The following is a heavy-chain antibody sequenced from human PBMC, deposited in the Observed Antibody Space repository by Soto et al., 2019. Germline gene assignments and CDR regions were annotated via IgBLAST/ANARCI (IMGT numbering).Heavy chain of an antibody. D-gene: IGHD2-2*01. CDR2: ISLYSDGT. Sequence: ASVKVSCKTSGYTFSNYGITWVQQAPGQPLEWLGWISLYSDGTNYAQKFQGRVSMTTDTSTTTAYMELRSLRSDDTAVYYCARVVPGVEAWFGPWGQGXLVTVYS. V-gene: IGHV1-18*01. CDR3: ARVVPGVEAWFGP. CDR1: GYTFSNYG. J-gene: IGHJ5*02.